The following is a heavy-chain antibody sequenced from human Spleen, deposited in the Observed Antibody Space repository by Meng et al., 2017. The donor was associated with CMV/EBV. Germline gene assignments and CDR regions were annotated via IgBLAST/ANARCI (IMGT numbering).Heavy chain of an antibody. CDR3: ARFSATGVYYVGMDA. J-gene: IGHJ6*02. Sequence: SETLSLTCTVSGVSISSYYWSWIRQPPGKGLEWIGYIAYSGRTNFNPSLKSRVTISVDTSKKQFSLKLRFVTAGDTAIYYCARFSATGVYYVGMDAWGQGTAVTVSS. V-gene: IGHV4-59*01. CDR1: GVSISSYY. D-gene: IGHD1-1*01. CDR2: IAYSGRT.